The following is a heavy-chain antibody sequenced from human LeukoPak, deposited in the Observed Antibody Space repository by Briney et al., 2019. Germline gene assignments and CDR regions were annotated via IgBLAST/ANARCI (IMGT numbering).Heavy chain of an antibody. V-gene: IGHV1-18*01. CDR1: GYSFNKYG. CDR3: ARELIYYDSTDKALTAFEV. D-gene: IGHD3-22*01. J-gene: IGHJ3*01. CDR2: ISAFNGNT. Sequence: ASVKVSCKPSGYSFNKYGISWVRQAPGQGLEWMGWISAFNGNTKYAQKVQGRVTMTTDTTTSTAYMELRSLRSDDTALYYCARELIYYDSTDKALTAFEVWGHGTMVTVSS.